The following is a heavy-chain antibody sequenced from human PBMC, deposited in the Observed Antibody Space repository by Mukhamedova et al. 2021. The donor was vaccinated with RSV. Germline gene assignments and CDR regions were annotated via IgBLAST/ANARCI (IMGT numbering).Heavy chain of an antibody. J-gene: IGHJ6*03. V-gene: IGHV1-69*15. Sequence: GQGLEWVGRIIPIYGTTHYAQKFQGRVTFTADDAASTANMELSSLRNEDTADYYCARAGCNSGNLYYYIDVWVKGTPVTVS. CDR2: IIPIYGTT. D-gene: IGHD2/OR15-2a*01. CDR3: ARAGCNSGNLYYYIDV.